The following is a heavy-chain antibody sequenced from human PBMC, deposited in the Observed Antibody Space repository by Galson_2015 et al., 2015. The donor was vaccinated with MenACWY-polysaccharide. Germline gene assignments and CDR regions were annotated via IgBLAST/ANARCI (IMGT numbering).Heavy chain of an antibody. CDR1: GFSFSSYG. CDR2: MTYDGSDQ. J-gene: IGHJ4*02. CDR3: AKREARNSGPFDL. D-gene: IGHD6-19*01. V-gene: IGHV3-30*18. Sequence: SLRLSCAASGFSFSSYGMHWVRQAPGKGLEWVTYMTYDGSDQNYARSVRGRFTISRDNSKSMLYLQMESLRPEDTAVYYCAKREARNSGPFDLWGQGAL.